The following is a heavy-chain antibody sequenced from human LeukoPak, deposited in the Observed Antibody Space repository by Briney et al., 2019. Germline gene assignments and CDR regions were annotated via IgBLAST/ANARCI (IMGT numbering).Heavy chain of an antibody. D-gene: IGHD6-19*01. Sequence: SETLSLTCAVSGGSIYSHYWGWIRQPPGKGLEWIGDIYYKRNTNYNPSLKSRVTISLDTSKNHLSLTLTPVVAADTAIYYCMRRDTGWNYSDYWGQGILVTVSS. CDR2: IYYKRNT. CDR1: GGSIYSHY. J-gene: IGHJ4*02. CDR3: MRRDTGWNYSDY. V-gene: IGHV4-59*08.